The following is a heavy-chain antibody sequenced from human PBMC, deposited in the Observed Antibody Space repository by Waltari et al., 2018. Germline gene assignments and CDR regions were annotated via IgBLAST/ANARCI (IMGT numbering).Heavy chain of an antibody. CDR1: GFTFSGSA. CDR3: TRQRRITIFGGLDYYYYGMDV. J-gene: IGHJ6*02. CDR2: IRSKANSYAT. V-gene: IGHV3-73*01. D-gene: IGHD3-3*01. Sequence: EVQLVESGGGLVQPGGSLKLSCAASGFTFSGSAMHWVRQASGQGVGWVCRIRSKANSYATAYAASVKGRFTISRDDSKNTAYLQMNSLKTEDTAVYYCTRQRRITIFGGLDYYYYGMDVWGQGTTVTVSS.